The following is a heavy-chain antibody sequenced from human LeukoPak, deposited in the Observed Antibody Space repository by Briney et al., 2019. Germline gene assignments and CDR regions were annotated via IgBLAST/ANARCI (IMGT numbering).Heavy chain of an antibody. V-gene: IGHV3-23*01. CDR3: AKDPGFSVSYFPN. Sequence: GGSLRLSCTASGFTFSDYAMSWVRQAPGKGLEWVSDISGLSGNTYYADSVKGRFTISRDNSKSTLYLQMNSLRAEDTATYYCAKDPGFSVSYFPNWGQGILVTVSS. D-gene: IGHD1-26*01. CDR1: GFTFSDYA. CDR2: ISGLSGNT. J-gene: IGHJ4*02.